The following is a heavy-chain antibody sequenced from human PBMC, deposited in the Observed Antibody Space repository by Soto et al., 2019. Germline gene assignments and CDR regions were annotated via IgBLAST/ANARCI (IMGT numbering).Heavy chain of an antibody. J-gene: IGHJ5*02. D-gene: IGHD2-15*01. CDR3: ARAGCSGGSCYLGEWFDP. CDR2: IYYSGST. Sequence: PSETLSLTCTVSGGSISSGGYYWSWIRQHPGKGLEWIGYIYYSGSTYYNPSLKSRVTISVDTSKNQFSLKLSSVTAADTAVYYCARAGCSGGSCYLGEWFDPWGQGTLVTVSS. V-gene: IGHV4-31*03. CDR1: GGSISSGGYY.